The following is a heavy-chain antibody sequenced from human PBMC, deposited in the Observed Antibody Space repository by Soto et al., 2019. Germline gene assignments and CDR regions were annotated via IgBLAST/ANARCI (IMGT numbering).Heavy chain of an antibody. CDR3: ARGRGPWLSKGEFDP. D-gene: IGHD3-10*01. CDR2: ISAYNGNT. Sequence: QVQLVQSGAEVKKPGSSVKVSCKASGYTFTTYGINWVRQAPGQGLEWMGWISAYNGNTKYAQKLQGRVTMATDTATSTAYMELRSLRPDDTAVYYCARGRGPWLSKGEFDPWGQGTLVTVSS. CDR1: GYTFTTYG. V-gene: IGHV1-18*01. J-gene: IGHJ5*02.